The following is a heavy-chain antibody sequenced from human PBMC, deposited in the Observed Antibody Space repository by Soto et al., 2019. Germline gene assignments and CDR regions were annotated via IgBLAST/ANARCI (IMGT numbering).Heavy chain of an antibody. Sequence: QVQLVQSGAEVKKPGSSVKVSCKASGGTFSSYAISWVRQAPGQGLEWMGGIIPIFGTANYAQKFQGRVTITADESTSPAYMELSSLRPEDTAVYDCADGGCSSGPGGWFDPWGQGTLVTVS. CDR2: IIPIFGTA. CDR3: ADGGCSSGPGGWFDP. CDR1: GGTFSSYA. V-gene: IGHV1-69*01. D-gene: IGHD6-19*01. J-gene: IGHJ5*02.